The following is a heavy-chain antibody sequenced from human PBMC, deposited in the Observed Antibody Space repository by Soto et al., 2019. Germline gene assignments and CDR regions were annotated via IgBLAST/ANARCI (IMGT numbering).Heavy chain of an antibody. Sequence: SETLSLTCTVSGGSISRYYWSWIRQPPGKGLEWIGNIYYDGSTNYSPSLKSRVTISVDTSKNQFSLRLSSVTAADTAVYYCARAGYSYGFGYYYDYWGQGTLVTVSS. J-gene: IGHJ4*02. CDR1: GGSISRYY. CDR2: IYYDGST. CDR3: ARAGYSYGFGYYYDY. V-gene: IGHV4-59*01. D-gene: IGHD5-18*01.